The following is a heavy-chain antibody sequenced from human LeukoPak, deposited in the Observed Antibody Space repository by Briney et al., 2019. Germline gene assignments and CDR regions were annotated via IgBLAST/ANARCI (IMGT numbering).Heavy chain of an antibody. D-gene: IGHD3-3*01. CDR1: GYTFTGYY. CDR3: ARDPPYYDFWSGYLRLDY. J-gene: IGHJ4*02. V-gene: IGHV1-2*02. CDR2: INPNSGGT. Sequence: ASVKVSCKASGYTFTGYYMHWVRQAPGQGLEWMGWINPNSGGTNYAQKFQGRVTMTTDTSTSTAYMELRSLRSDDTAVYYCARDPPYYDFWSGYLRLDYWGQGTLVTVSS.